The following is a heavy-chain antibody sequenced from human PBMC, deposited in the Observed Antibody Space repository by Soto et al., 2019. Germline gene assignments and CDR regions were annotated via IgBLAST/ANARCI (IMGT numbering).Heavy chain of an antibody. CDR1: GGSFSGYY. J-gene: IGHJ6*02. CDR2: INHSGST. D-gene: IGHD4-17*01. Sequence: PSETLSLTCAVYGGSFSGYYWSWIRQPPGKGLEWIGEINHSGSTNYNPSLKSRVTISVDTSKNQFSLKLSSVTAADTAVYYCARGQDYGTYWGIRYYYYGMDVWGQGTTVTVSS. V-gene: IGHV4-34*01. CDR3: ARGQDYGTYWGIRYYYYGMDV.